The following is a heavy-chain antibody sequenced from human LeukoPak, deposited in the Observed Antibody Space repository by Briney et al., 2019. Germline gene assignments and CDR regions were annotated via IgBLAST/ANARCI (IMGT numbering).Heavy chain of an antibody. J-gene: IGHJ3*02. CDR3: ARGGSYLSAFDI. CDR2: ISSGSNYI. CDR1: GLTFSSYN. V-gene: IGHV3-21*04. Sequence: GGSLTLSCAASGLTFSSYNMNWVRQAPGKGLEWVSFISSGSNYIYYTDSVKGRFTISRDNAKNSLFLQMNSLRAEDTAVYYCARGGSYLSAFDIWGQGTMVTVSS. D-gene: IGHD1-26*01.